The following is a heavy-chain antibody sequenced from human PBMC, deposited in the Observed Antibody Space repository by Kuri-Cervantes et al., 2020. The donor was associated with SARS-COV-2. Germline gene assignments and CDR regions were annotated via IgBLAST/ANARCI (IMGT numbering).Heavy chain of an antibody. CDR2: ITSSSTYK. Sequence: GESLKISCAASGFSFSSYSMNWVRQAPGTGLEWVASITSSSTYKNYADSVKGRFTISRDNAKNSLYLQMNSLRAEDTAVYYCARVSPISYYYDSSGYLDYWGQGTMVTVSS. CDR1: GFSFSSYS. V-gene: IGHV3-21*01. CDR3: ARVSPISYYYDSSGYLDY. J-gene: IGHJ4*03. D-gene: IGHD3-22*01.